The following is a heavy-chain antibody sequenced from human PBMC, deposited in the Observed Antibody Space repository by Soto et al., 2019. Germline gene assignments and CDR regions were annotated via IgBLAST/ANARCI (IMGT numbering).Heavy chain of an antibody. CDR2: TYYRSKWYN. CDR1: GYSVSSNSAA. J-gene: IGHJ4*02. Sequence: SHTLSLTCAISGYSVSSNSAAWNWIMQSPSRGLEWLGRTYYRSKWYNDYAVSVKSRITINPDTSKNQFSLQLNSVTPDDTAVYYCARDLTAYSSGWYYFDYWGQGNLVTGSS. V-gene: IGHV6-1*01. CDR3: ARDLTAYSSGWYYFDY. D-gene: IGHD6-19*01.